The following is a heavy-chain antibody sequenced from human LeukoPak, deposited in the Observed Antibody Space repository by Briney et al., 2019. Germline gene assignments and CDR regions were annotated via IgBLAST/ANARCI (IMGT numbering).Heavy chain of an antibody. Sequence: PSETLSLICAVYGGSFSGYYWSWIRQPPGKGLEWIGEINHSGSTNYNPSLKSRVTISVDTSKNQFSLKLSSVTAADTAVYYCARGKRYGSNVNEDYWGQGTLVTVSS. D-gene: IGHD5-24*01. CDR1: GGSFSGYY. V-gene: IGHV4-34*01. CDR3: ARGKRYGSNVNEDY. J-gene: IGHJ4*02. CDR2: INHSGST.